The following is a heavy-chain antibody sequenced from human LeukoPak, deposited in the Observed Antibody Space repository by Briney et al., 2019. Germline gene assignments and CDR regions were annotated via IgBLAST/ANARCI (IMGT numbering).Heavy chain of an antibody. Sequence: GGSLRLSCAASGFTFSSYSMNWVRQAPGKGLEWVSSISSSSNYIYYADSVKGRFTISRDNAKNSLYLRMNSLRAEDTAVYYCARGNWAEDGYFDYWGQGTLVTVSS. CDR1: GFTFSSYS. J-gene: IGHJ4*02. CDR3: ARGNWAEDGYFDY. D-gene: IGHD7-27*01. CDR2: ISSSSNYI. V-gene: IGHV3-21*01.